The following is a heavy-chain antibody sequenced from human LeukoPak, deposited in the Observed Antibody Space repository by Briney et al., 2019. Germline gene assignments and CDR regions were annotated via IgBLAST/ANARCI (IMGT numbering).Heavy chain of an antibody. V-gene: IGHV3-23*01. Sequence: QPGGSLRLSCAASGFTFSSYAMSWVRQAPGKGLEWVSAISGSGGSTYYADSVKGRFTISRDNSKNTLYLQMNSLRAEDTAVYYCAKDRMYSSGWYRKYYFDYWGQGTLVTVFS. CDR1: GFTFSSYA. CDR3: AKDRMYSSGWYRKYYFDY. CDR2: ISGSGGST. D-gene: IGHD6-19*01. J-gene: IGHJ4*02.